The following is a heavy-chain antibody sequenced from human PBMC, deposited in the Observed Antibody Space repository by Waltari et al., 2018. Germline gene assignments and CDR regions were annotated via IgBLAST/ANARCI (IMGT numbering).Heavy chain of an antibody. J-gene: IGHJ4*02. CDR1: GGSISSSRYY. Sequence: QLQLQESGPGLVKPSETLSLTCTVSGGSISSSRYYCGGIREPPGKGRGWFGSIYYRGSTSSTPSLKSRVTISVDTSKNQFSLKLSSVTAADTAVYYCARRSDFDWLPGTYFDYWGQGTLVTVSS. D-gene: IGHD3-9*01. V-gene: IGHV4-39*01. CDR2: IYYRGST. CDR3: ARRSDFDWLPGTYFDY.